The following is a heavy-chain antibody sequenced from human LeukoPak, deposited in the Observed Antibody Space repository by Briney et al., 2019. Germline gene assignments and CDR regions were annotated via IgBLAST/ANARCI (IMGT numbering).Heavy chain of an antibody. D-gene: IGHD3-3*01. J-gene: IGHJ4*02. Sequence: SETLSLTCTVSGGSISSSSYYWGWIRQPPGKGLEWIGSIYYSGSTYYNPSLKSRVTISVATSKNQFSLKLSSVTAADTAVYYCARDQYDFWSGYYIGYWGQGTLVTVSS. CDR3: ARDQYDFWSGYYIGY. CDR1: GGSISSSSYY. V-gene: IGHV4-39*07. CDR2: IYYSGST.